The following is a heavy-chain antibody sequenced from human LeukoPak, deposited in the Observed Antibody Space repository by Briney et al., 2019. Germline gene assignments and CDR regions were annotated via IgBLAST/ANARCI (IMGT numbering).Heavy chain of an antibody. D-gene: IGHD1-1*01. CDR1: GFTFGDYA. CDR2: IRSKAYGGTT. J-gene: IGHJ4*02. Sequence: QPGRSLRLSCTASGFTFGDYAMSCFRQAPGKGLEWVGFIRSKAYGGTTEYAASVKGRFTISRDDSKSIAYLQMNSLKTEDTAVYYCTRDTVVNWKDFWADYWGQGTLVTVSS. V-gene: IGHV3-49*03. CDR3: TRDTVVNWKDFWADY.